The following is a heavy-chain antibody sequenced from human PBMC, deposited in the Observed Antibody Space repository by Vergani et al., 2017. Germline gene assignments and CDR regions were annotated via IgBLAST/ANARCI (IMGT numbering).Heavy chain of an antibody. V-gene: IGHV3-66*02. CDR2: INIGGRT. D-gene: IGHD4-17*01. J-gene: IGHJ3*02. CDR1: SFSVSSHY. CDR3: ARGMTTETTDLDGFDI. Sequence: LVESGGGLVQPGGSLRLSCAASSFSVSSHYMTWVRQAPGKGLEWVATINIGGRTSYADSVKGRLTLTRDESKNTLHLQMNSLRPEDTAVYYCARGMTTETTDLDGFDIWGQGTMVSVSS.